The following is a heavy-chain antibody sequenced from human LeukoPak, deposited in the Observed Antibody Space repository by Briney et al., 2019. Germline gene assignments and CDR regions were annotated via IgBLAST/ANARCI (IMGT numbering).Heavy chain of an antibody. CDR2: ICPDGTGI. CDR1: GFIFSLYC. V-gene: IGHV3-74*01. J-gene: IGHJ4*02. Sequence: GGSLRLSCAASGFIFSLYCMHWVRQAPGKGPMWVSRICPDGTGISYADSVKTRFTTSRDNAKNTVYLQMNGLREEDTAVYYCVRDFRSADYWGQGTLVTVSS. CDR3: VRDFRSADY.